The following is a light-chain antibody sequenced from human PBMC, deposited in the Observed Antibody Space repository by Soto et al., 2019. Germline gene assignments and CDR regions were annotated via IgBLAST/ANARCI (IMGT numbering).Light chain of an antibody. CDR3: QKRSNWPPIT. CDR1: QSVSSN. CDR2: GAS. V-gene: IGKV3-11*01. Sequence: ERVMTQSPATLSVSPGERATLSCRASQSVSSNLAWYRPQPVQAPRLLIYGASTRATGIPARYSGSRSGTDFTLTISRLEPEDLAVYYGQKRSNWPPITLGLGTRREI. J-gene: IGKJ5*01.